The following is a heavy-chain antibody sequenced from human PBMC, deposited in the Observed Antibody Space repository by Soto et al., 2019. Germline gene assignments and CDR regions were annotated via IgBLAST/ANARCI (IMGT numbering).Heavy chain of an antibody. V-gene: IGHV1-3*05. J-gene: IGHJ3*02. D-gene: IGHD2-21*02. Sequence: QVQLVQSGAEEKKPGASVKVSCKASGYTFTSYAMHWVRQAPGQRLEWMGWINAGNGNTKYSQKFQGRVTITRDTSARTAYMELSSLRSEDTAVYYCAREGYCGGDCLISGDAFDIWGQGTMVTVSS. CDR3: AREGYCGGDCLISGDAFDI. CDR2: INAGNGNT. CDR1: GYTFTSYA.